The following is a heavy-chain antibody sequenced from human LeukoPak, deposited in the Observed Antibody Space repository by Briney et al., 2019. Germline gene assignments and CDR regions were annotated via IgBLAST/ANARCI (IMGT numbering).Heavy chain of an antibody. CDR2: INHSGST. CDR1: GGSFSGYY. D-gene: IGHD6-6*01. CDR3: ARDSSSPRVKYFQH. J-gene: IGHJ1*01. Sequence: SETLSLTCAVYGGSFSGYYWSWIRQPPGKGLEWIGEINHSGSTNYNPSLKSRVTISVDTSKNQFSLKLSSVTAADTAVYYCARDSSSPRVKYFQHWGQGTLVTVSS. V-gene: IGHV4-34*01.